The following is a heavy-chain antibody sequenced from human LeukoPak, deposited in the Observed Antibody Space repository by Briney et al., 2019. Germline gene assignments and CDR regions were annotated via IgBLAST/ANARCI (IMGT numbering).Heavy chain of an antibody. CDR3: AQGYLSGWYPY. Sequence: GGSLRLSCAVSGFSVSSFGMSWVRQAPGKGLEWISAISVGGESAYYADSVKGRFIISRDNSKNTLYLQLSSLRAEDTAVYYCAQGYLSGWYPYWGLGSLVSVSS. CDR1: GFSVSSFG. V-gene: IGHV3-23*01. CDR2: ISVGGESA. J-gene: IGHJ4*02. D-gene: IGHD6-19*01.